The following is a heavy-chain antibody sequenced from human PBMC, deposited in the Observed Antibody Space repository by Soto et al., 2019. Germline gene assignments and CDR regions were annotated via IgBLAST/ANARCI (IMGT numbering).Heavy chain of an antibody. J-gene: IGHJ6*03. CDR3: ARDGRYCSGGSCYSIDYYYYYMDV. V-gene: IGHV3-33*01. D-gene: IGHD2-15*01. CDR1: GFTFSSYG. CDR2: IWYDGSNK. Sequence: SCAASGFTFSSYGMHWVRQAPGKGLEWVAVIWYDGSNKYYADSVKGRFTISRDNSKNTLYLQMNSLRAEDTAVYYCARDGRYCSGGSCYSIDYYYYYMDVWGKGTTVTVSS.